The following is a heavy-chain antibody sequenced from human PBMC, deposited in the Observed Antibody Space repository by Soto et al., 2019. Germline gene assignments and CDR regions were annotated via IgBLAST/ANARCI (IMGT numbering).Heavy chain of an antibody. CDR1: GGIGSNYA. D-gene: IGHD2-15*01. V-gene: IGHV1-69*06. J-gene: IGHJ5*02. Sequence: QAHLVQSGAEVKKPGSSVKVSCRASGGIGSNYAISWVRQAPGQGLEWMGGIVPKFGTANYAQRFKGRVTISVDKSTNSVYMELSRLRSQDTAIYYCAREMASGYSRTWFDPWGQGTLVTVSS. CDR3: AREMASGYSRTWFDP. CDR2: IVPKFGTA.